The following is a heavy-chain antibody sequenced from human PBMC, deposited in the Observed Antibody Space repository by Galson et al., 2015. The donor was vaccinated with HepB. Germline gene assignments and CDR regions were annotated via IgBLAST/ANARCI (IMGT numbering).Heavy chain of an antibody. Sequence: SLRLSCAASRFTFRNYAMSWVRQAPGKGLEWVSTISPSGDTTYYADSVRGRFTISRDNSKNTLSLQMNSLRAEDTALYYCTKGVGVILMMMSPDAFDIWGQGTMVTVSS. CDR1: RFTFRNYA. V-gene: IGHV3-23*01. CDR2: ISPSGDTT. J-gene: IGHJ3*02. CDR3: TKGVGVILMMMSPDAFDI. D-gene: IGHD3-10*01.